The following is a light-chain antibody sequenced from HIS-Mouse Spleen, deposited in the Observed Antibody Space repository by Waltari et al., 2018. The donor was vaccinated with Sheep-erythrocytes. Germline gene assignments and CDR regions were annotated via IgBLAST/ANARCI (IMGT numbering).Light chain of an antibody. V-gene: IGKV3-15*01. J-gene: IGKJ2*02. CDR2: GAS. CDR3: QQYNNWPPGT. CDR1: QSVSSN. Sequence: EIVMTQSPATLSVSPGERATLSCRPSQSVSSNLAWYHQKPGQPPRLLIYGASTRATGIPARFSGSESGTEFTLTISSMQSEDFAVYYCQQYNNWPPGTFGQGTKLEIK.